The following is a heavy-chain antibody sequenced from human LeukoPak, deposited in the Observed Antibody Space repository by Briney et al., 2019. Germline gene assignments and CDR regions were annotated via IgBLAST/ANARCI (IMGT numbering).Heavy chain of an antibody. CDR1: GFTFSNYW. Sequence: GGSLRLSCAASGFTFSNYWMSWVRQTPGKGLQWVANIKQDGSEKYYVDSVKGRFTISRDNAKKSLYLQMNSLRAEDTAVYYCARDDDWNYEDYWGQGTLVTVSS. J-gene: IGHJ4*02. V-gene: IGHV3-7*01. D-gene: IGHD1-7*01. CDR3: ARDDDWNYEDY. CDR2: IKQDGSEK.